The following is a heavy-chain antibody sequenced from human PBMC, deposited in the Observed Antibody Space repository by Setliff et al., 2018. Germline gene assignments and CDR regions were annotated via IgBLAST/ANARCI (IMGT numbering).Heavy chain of an antibody. D-gene: IGHD2-15*01. CDR2: ISVSGDDI. CDR1: GFIFKNYI. CDR3: ARRLPYYGMDV. Sequence: GGSLRLSCVASGFIFKNYIMTWVRQAPGKGLEWVASISVSGDDIYYTDSVKGRFSISRDNAKNSLHLQMNSLRAEDTALFYCARRLPYYGMDVWGQGTTVTVSS. V-gene: IGHV3-21*01. J-gene: IGHJ6*02.